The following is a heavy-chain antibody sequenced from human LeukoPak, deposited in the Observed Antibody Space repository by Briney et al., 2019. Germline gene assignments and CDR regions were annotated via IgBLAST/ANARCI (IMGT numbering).Heavy chain of an antibody. V-gene: IGHV3-48*02. Sequence: PGGSLRLSCAASGFTFSSYSMSWVRQAPGKGVEGVSYISSGRVTIYYADSVKGRFTISRDNAKNSLYLQMNSLTDEDKAVYYCARDPRVASWYYFDYWGQGTLVTVSS. CDR2: ISSGRVTI. J-gene: IGHJ4*02. CDR3: ARDPRVASWYYFDY. D-gene: IGHD6-13*01. CDR1: GFTFSSYS.